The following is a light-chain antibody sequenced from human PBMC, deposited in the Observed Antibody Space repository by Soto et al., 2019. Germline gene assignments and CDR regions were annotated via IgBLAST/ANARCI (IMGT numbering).Light chain of an antibody. CDR2: AAS. Sequence: AIRMTQSPSSFSASTGDRVTITCRASQDIGSYLAWYQQKPETAPKLLIYAASTLQSGVPSRFSGSGSGTDFTLTISCLQSEDFATYYCQQYYNYPRTFGQGTKVEIK. CDR1: QDIGSY. CDR3: QQYYNYPRT. V-gene: IGKV1-8*01. J-gene: IGKJ1*01.